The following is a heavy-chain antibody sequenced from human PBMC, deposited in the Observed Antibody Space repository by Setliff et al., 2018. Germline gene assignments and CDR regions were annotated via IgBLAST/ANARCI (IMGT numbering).Heavy chain of an antibody. V-gene: IGHV3-7*01. CDR1: GFTFSSYW. D-gene: IGHD6-13*01. J-gene: IGHJ3*02. CDR2: IKQDGSET. CDR3: ATSIAAAALHDAFDI. Sequence: GGSLRLSCAASGFTFSSYWMSWVRQAPGKGLEWVANIKQDGSETYYADSVKGRFTISRDNAKNSLYLQMNSLRAEDTAVYYCATSIAAAALHDAFDIWGQGTMVTVSS.